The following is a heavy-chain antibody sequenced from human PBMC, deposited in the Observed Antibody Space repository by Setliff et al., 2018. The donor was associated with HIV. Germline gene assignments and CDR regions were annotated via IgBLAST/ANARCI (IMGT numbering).Heavy chain of an antibody. D-gene: IGHD1-26*01. J-gene: IGHJ4*02. Sequence: ASVKVSCKASGYTLTTYGISWVRQAPGQGLQWMGWLNTETGSSMYAQGFTGRFVFSLDTSVSTAFLQINSLKAEDTAMYYCARVGSYWSTFDYWGQGALVTVSS. V-gene: IGHV7-4-1*02. CDR1: GYTLTTYG. CDR3: ARVGSYWSTFDY. CDR2: LNTETGSS.